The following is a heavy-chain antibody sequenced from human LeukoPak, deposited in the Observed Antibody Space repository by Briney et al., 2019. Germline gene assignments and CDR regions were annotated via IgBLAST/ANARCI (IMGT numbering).Heavy chain of an antibody. V-gene: IGHV1-2*02. CDR2: ISPNSGGT. CDR1: GYSFTGYY. D-gene: IGHD2-2*02. J-gene: IGHJ5*02. Sequence: GASVKVSCKASGYSFTGYYIHWVRQAPGQGLEWMGWISPNSGGTNYAQKFQGRVTMTRDTSISTAYMELSRLRSDDTAVYYCARGDIVVLPAGIPHNWFDPWGQGTLVTVSS. CDR3: ARGDIVVLPAGIPHNWFDP.